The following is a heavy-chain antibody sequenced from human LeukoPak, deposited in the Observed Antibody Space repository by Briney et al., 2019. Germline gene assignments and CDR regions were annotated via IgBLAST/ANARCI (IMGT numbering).Heavy chain of an antibody. J-gene: IGHJ4*02. CDR2: ITPKSGDT. Sequence: EASVKVSCTASGYTFSDFYIHWVRQAPGQGLEYVGWITPKSGDTYSPQRFQGRVTMTRDASISTAYMELSSLRSDDTAVYFCARVRLADERAWAYWGQGTLVTVSS. V-gene: IGHV1-2*02. D-gene: IGHD3-3*02. CDR1: GYTFSDFY. CDR3: ARVRLADERAWAY.